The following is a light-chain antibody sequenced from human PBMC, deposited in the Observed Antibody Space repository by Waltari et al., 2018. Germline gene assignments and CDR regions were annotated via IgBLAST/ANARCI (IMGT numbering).Light chain of an antibody. Sequence: DIQMTQSPSTLSASVGARVTITCRASHSISSWLAWYQQKPGKAPKLLIYKASGLQSGVPSRFSGSGSGTEFTLTISSLQPDDFAIYYCQQYNSFLLTFGAGTKVEIK. CDR1: HSISSW. J-gene: IGKJ4*01. V-gene: IGKV1-5*03. CDR2: KAS. CDR3: QQYNSFLLT.